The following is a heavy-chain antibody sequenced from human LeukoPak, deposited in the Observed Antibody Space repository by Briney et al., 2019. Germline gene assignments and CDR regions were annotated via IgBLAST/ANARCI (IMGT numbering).Heavy chain of an antibody. V-gene: IGHV4-34*01. CDR1: GGSFSGYY. D-gene: IGHD3-22*01. CDR2: INHSGST. CDR3: ARVSSIGIVVVIRYYYGMDV. Sequence: SETLSLTCAVYGGSFSGYYWSWIRQPPGKGLEWIGEINHSGSTNYNPSLKSRVTISVDTSKNQFSLKLSSVTAADTAVYYCARVSSIGIVVVIRYYYGMDVWGQGTTATVSS. J-gene: IGHJ6*02.